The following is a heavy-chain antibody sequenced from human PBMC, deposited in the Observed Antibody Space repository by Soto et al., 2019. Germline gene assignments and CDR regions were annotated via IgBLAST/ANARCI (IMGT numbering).Heavy chain of an antibody. V-gene: IGHV1-8*01. D-gene: IGHD3-16*01. J-gene: IGHJ5*02. Sequence: VKVSCKASGYSFTNNDVSWVRQATGQGLEWMGWMNPGSGDTGYAQKFQGRVTMTRDISIATAYVELSSLRSDDTAIYYCARMETFGSLNWFDPWGQGTLVTVSS. CDR3: ARMETFGSLNWFDP. CDR2: MNPGSGDT. CDR1: GYSFTNND.